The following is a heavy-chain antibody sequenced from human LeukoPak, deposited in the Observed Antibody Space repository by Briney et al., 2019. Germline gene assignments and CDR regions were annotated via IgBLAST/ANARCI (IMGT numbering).Heavy chain of an antibody. CDR2: ISAYNGST. J-gene: IGHJ4*02. V-gene: IGHV1-18*01. D-gene: IGHD3-10*01. CDR1: GYTFTSYG. Sequence: ASVKVSCKASGYTFTSYGISWVRQAPGQGLEWMGWISAYNGSTNYAQKLQGRVTMTTDTSTSTAYMELRSLRSDGTAVYYCARLTPDYHGSGPCVDYWGQGTLVTVSS. CDR3: ARLTPDYHGSGPCVDY.